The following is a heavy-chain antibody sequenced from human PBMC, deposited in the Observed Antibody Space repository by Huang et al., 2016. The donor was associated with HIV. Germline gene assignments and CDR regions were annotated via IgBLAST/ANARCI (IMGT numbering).Heavy chain of an antibody. Sequence: QVQLQESGPGLVKPSQTLSLTCTVSGDSISSGSYYWAWIRQPAGKGLEWIGHVYASGRTKYNPSLKSHFSISVDTSKNHFSLQMNSVTAADTAVYYCARGYSFRHSDYWGRGTLVTVSS. CDR3: ARGYSFRHSDY. CDR1: GDSISSGSYY. J-gene: IGHJ4*02. D-gene: IGHD5-18*01. V-gene: IGHV4-61*09. CDR2: VYASGRT.